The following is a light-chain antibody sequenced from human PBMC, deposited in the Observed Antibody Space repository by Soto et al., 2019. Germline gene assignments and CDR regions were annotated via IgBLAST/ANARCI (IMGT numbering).Light chain of an antibody. Sequence: IVLTQSPATLSVSPGERVILSCWASQSVTNKLAWYQQRPRQPPRLLLYDASTRATGVPATFSGSGCGTDFTLTISSLQSEDLGVYYCLQYHYWPWTFGQGTKVDIK. CDR3: LQYHYWPWT. V-gene: IGKV3-15*01. CDR2: DAS. J-gene: IGKJ1*01. CDR1: QSVTNK.